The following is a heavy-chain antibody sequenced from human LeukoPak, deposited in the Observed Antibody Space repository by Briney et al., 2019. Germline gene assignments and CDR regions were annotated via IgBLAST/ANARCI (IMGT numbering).Heavy chain of an antibody. CDR3: TSFFETN. V-gene: IGHV3-74*01. CDR2: VNNDGSAT. J-gene: IGHJ4*02. D-gene: IGHD2/OR15-2a*01. CDR1: RFIFTNYW. Sequence: GGSLRLSCAASRFIFTNYWIHWVRQAPGKGLVWVSHVNNDGSATSYADSVKGRFTISRDSAKNTVYLHMNSLRVEDMAVYYCTSFFETNWGQGTLVTVSS.